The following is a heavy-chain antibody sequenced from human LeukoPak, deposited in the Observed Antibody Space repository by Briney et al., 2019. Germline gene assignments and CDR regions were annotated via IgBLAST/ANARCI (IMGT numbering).Heavy chain of an antibody. Sequence: ASVKVSCKASGYTFTSYGISWVRQAPGQGLEWMGWISAYNGNTSYAQKLQGRVTMTTDTSTSTAYMELRSLRSDDTAVYYCARDEDYGDYVYFDYWGQGTLVTVSS. CDR2: ISAYNGNT. CDR3: ARDEDYGDYVYFDY. CDR1: GYTFTSYG. D-gene: IGHD4-17*01. J-gene: IGHJ4*02. V-gene: IGHV1-18*01.